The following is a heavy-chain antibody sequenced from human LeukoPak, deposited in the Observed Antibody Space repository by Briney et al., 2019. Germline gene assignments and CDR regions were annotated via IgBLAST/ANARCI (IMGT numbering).Heavy chain of an antibody. CDR1: GFTFSSYA. J-gene: IGHJ4*02. Sequence: PGGSLRLSCAASGFTFSSYAMSWVRQAPGKGLEYIGSIYYSGSTYYNPSLKSRVTISVDTSKKQFSLKLSSVTAADTAVYYCARRVRQGGNTVTIDYWGQGTLVTVSS. V-gene: IGHV4-39*01. CDR2: IYYSGST. D-gene: IGHD4-17*01. CDR3: ARRVRQGGNTVTIDY.